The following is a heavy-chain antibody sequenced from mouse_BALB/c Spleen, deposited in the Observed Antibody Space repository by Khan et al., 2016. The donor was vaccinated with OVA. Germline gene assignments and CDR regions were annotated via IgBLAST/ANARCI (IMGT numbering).Heavy chain of an antibody. V-gene: IGHV1S132*01. CDR2: IYPGTGST. J-gene: IGHJ4*01. CDR1: GYIFTSYW. D-gene: IGHD1-1*01. CDR3: ASNYGSNYAMDC. Sequence: QAQLQQSGAELVRPGASVKLSCKTSGYIFTSYWIHWVKQRSGQGLEWIARIYPGTGSTYYNEKFKGKATLTADKSSSTAYMQLSSLKSEDSTVNFCASNYGSNYAMDCWGQGTSVTVAS.